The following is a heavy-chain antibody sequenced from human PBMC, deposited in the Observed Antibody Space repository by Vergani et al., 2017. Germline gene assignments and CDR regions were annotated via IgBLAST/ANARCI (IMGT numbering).Heavy chain of an antibody. CDR3: ARRGQNYDIWTGLYYYGMDV. Sequence: EVQLVQSGAEVKKPGESLKISCKGSGYSFTSYWIGWVRQMPGKGLEWMGIIYPGDSDTRYSPSFQGQVTISADKSISTAYLQWSSLKASDTAMYYCARRGQNYDIWTGLYYYGMDVWGQGTTVTVSS. D-gene: IGHD3-9*01. J-gene: IGHJ6*02. CDR2: IYPGDSDT. CDR1: GYSFTSYW. V-gene: IGHV5-51*01.